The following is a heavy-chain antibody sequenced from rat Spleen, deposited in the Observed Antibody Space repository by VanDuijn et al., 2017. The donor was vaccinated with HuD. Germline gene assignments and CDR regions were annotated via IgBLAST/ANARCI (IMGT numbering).Heavy chain of an antibody. D-gene: IGHD1-4*01. CDR3: ARQVLTGSHWFFDF. J-gene: IGHJ1*01. V-gene: IGHV5S23*01. Sequence: EVQLVESGGGLVQPGRSLKLSCAASGFTFSNYDMAWVRQAPTKGLEWVATISVGGSSYYRDSVKGRFTISRDNTKSTLYLLMDSLRSEDTATYYCARQVLTGSHWFFDFWGPGTMVTLSS. CDR2: ISVGGSS. CDR1: GFTFSNYD.